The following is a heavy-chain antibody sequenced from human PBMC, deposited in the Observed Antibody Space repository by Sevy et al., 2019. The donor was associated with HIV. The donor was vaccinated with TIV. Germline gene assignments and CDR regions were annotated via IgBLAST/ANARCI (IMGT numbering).Heavy chain of an antibody. V-gene: IGHV3-48*02. CDR3: VRVIGSGFSYGVYYYYGMDV. CDR2: ITSSSTSI. Sequence: GGSLRLSCEASGYTFKSYSLNWVRQAPGKGLEWLSFITSSSTSIYYADSVKGRFTVSRDDAKNSQHLQMDSLREEDTAVYYCVRVIGSGFSYGVYYYYGMDVWGRGTTVTVSS. J-gene: IGHJ6*02. D-gene: IGHD5-18*01. CDR1: GYTFKSYS.